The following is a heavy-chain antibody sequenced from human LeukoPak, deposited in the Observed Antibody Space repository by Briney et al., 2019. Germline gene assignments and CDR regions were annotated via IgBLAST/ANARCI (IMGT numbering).Heavy chain of an antibody. V-gene: IGHV3-53*01. J-gene: IGHJ4*02. CDR2: VYSGGST. CDR3: AITGNPATGDY. Sequence: GGSLRLSCAASGFTVSSNYMSWVRQAPGKGLEWVSVVYSGGSTYYADSVKGRFTLSRDNSKNTLYLQMNSLRAEDTAVYYCAITGNPATGDYWGQGTLATVSS. D-gene: IGHD1-20*01. CDR1: GFTVSSNY.